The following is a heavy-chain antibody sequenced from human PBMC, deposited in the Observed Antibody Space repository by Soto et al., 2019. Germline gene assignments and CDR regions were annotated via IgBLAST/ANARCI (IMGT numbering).Heavy chain of an antibody. V-gene: IGHV1-69*13. CDR1: GGTFSSYA. J-gene: IGHJ6*02. Sequence: SVKVSCKASGGTFSSYAISWVRQAPGQGLEWMGGIIPIFGTANYAQKFQGRVTITADESTSTAYMELSSLRSEDTAVYYCARAHTFGGVIGEYYSYGMDVWGQGTTVTV. CDR3: ARAHTFGGVIGEYYSYGMDV. CDR2: IIPIFGTA. D-gene: IGHD3-16*02.